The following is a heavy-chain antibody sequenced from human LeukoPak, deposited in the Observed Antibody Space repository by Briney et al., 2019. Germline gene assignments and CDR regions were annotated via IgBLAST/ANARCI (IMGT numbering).Heavy chain of an antibody. Sequence: GGSLRLSCAASGFTFSDYYMSWIRQAPGRGLEWVSYISSSGSTIYYADSVKGRFTISRDNAKNSLYLQMNSLRAEDTAVYYCARVCNNWNHDYWGQGTLVTVSS. CDR2: ISSSGSTI. J-gene: IGHJ4*02. CDR3: ARVCNNWNHDY. CDR1: GFTFSDYY. D-gene: IGHD1-14*01. V-gene: IGHV3-11*01.